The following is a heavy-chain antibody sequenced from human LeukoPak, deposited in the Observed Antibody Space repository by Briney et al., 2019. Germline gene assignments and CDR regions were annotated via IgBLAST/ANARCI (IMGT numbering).Heavy chain of an antibody. V-gene: IGHV4-34*01. J-gene: IGHJ4*02. CDR1: GGSISGYY. D-gene: IGHD3-3*01. CDR2: SNDSGST. Sequence: PSQTPSLTCAVYGGSISGYYWSWVRQPPGRGLEWVGESNDSGSTNYTPSLKSRVTISLDTSKNQFSLRRRSVTAADTAVYYCARGKDDYDFWSGYPHWGQGTLVTVSS. CDR3: ARGKDDYDFWSGYPH.